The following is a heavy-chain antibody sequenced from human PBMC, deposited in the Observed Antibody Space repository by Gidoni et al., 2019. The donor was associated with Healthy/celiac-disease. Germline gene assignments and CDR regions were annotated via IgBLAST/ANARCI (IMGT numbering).Heavy chain of an antibody. J-gene: IGHJ6*02. CDR1: GWSFSGYY. CDR3: ARGPPYYPAAPP. CDR2: INHSGST. V-gene: IGHV4-34*01. Sequence: QVQIQQWGAGLLTPAETLSLPCAVYGWSFSGYYWSWIRHPSGKGLEWIGEINHSGSTNYYPSLKSRVIISVDTSKSQFSLKLSSVTAADTAVYYCARGPPYYPAAPPWGQGTTVTVSS. D-gene: IGHD6-13*01.